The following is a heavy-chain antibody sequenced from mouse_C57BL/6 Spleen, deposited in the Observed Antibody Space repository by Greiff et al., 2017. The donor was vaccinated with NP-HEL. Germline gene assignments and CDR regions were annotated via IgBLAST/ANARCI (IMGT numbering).Heavy chain of an antibody. V-gene: IGHV5-4*01. CDR2: ISDGGSYT. J-gene: IGHJ4*01. CDR1: GFTFSSYA. CDR3: ARDPITTVDYYAMDY. Sequence: VQLQQSGGGLVKPGGSLKLPCAASGFTFSSYAMSWVRQTPEKRLEWVATISDGGSYTYYPDNVKGRFTISRDNAKNNLYLQMSHLKSEDTAMYYCARDPITTVDYYAMDYWGQGTSVTVSS. D-gene: IGHD1-1*01.